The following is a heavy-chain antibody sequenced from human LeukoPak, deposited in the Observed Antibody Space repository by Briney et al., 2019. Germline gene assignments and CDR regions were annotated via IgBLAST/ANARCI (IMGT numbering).Heavy chain of an antibody. CDR2: IYHSGST. Sequence: PSGTLSLTCAVSGGSISSSNWWGWVRQPPGKGLEWIGEIYHSGSTNYNPSLKNRVTISVDKSKNQFSLNLRSVTAADTAVYYCARDSGWHSDSWGQGTLVTVSS. V-gene: IGHV4-4*02. D-gene: IGHD6-19*01. J-gene: IGHJ5*01. CDR3: ARDSGWHSDS. CDR1: GGSISSSNW.